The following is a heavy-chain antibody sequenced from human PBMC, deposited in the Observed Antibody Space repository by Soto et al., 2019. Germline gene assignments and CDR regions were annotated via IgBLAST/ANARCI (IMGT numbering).Heavy chain of an antibody. Sequence: SATLSLTCAVYGGSFSGYYWSWIRQPPGKGLEWIGEINHSGSTNYNPSLKSRVTISVDTSKNQFSLKLSSVTAADTAVYYCARGATYYDFWSGYYRYWGQGTLVTVSS. CDR2: INHSGST. J-gene: IGHJ4*02. D-gene: IGHD3-3*01. CDR1: GGSFSGYY. CDR3: ARGATYYDFWSGYYRY. V-gene: IGHV4-34*01.